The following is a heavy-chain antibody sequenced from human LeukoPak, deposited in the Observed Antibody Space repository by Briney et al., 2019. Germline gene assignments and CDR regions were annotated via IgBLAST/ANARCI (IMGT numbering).Heavy chain of an antibody. V-gene: IGHV1-24*01. CDR3: ATDIDYFDWLLLDY. D-gene: IGHD3-9*01. Sequence: ASVTVSCKVSGYTLTELSMHWVRQAPGKGLEWMGGFDPEDGETIYAQNFQGRVTMTEDTSTDTAYLELSSLGSEDTAVYYCATDIDYFDWLLLDYWGQGTLVTVSS. CDR1: GYTLTELS. CDR2: FDPEDGET. J-gene: IGHJ4*02.